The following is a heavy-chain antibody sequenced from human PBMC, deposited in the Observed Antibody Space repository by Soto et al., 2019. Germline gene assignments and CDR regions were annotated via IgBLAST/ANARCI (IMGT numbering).Heavy chain of an antibody. Sequence: QVQLVQSGAEVKDPGASVKVSCKTSGYTFTRNYIHWVRQAPGQGLEWMGVINPDGGPTSYAQNFQGRLTVTSEMSTSTVYRELSSLKFDDTAVYYCSRTSGVAAVSGGWWAYYFDSWGQGTLVTVSS. CDR1: GYTFTRNY. CDR2: INPDGGPT. CDR3: SRTSGVAAVSGGWWAYYFDS. D-gene: IGHD6-25*01. J-gene: IGHJ4*02. V-gene: IGHV1-46*01.